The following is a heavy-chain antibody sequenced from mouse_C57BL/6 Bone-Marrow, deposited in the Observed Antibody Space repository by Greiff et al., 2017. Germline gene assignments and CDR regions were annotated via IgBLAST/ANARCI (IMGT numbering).Heavy chain of an antibody. V-gene: IGHV5-6*01. D-gene: IGHD1-2*01. CDR3: ARGYIWYFDV. Sequence: EVKLMESGGDLVKPGGSLKLSCAASGFTFSSYGMSWVRQTPDKRLEWVATISSGGSYTYYPDSVKGRFTISRDNAKNTLYLQMSSLKSEDTAMYYCARGYIWYFDVWGTGTTVTVSS. CDR1: GFTFSSYG. J-gene: IGHJ1*03. CDR2: ISSGGSYT.